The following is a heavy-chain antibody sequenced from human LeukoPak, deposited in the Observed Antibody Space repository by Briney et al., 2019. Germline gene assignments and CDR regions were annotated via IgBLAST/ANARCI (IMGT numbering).Heavy chain of an antibody. CDR3: AKADCSTIGCRLFHY. J-gene: IGHJ4*02. Sequence: GGSLRLSCAASGFTFSSYALAWARQAPGKGLEWVSGMSASGDSTYYADSVKGRFTISRDSSLYLQMNSLISEDTAVYYCAKADCSTIGCRLFHYWGQGTLVTVSS. CDR1: GFTFSSYA. V-gene: IGHV3-23*01. D-gene: IGHD2-21*01. CDR2: MSASGDST.